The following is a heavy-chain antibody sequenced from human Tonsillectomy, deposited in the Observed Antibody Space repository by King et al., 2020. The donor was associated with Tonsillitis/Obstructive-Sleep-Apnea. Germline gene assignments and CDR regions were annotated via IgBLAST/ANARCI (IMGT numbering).Heavy chain of an antibody. V-gene: IGHV3-15*01. Sequence: VQLVESGGGLVKPGGSLRLSCAASGFIFSIAWMSWVRRAPGKGLEWVGRIKSKIDGGTTDYAAPGKGRLTISRLDSKKAFYLQMNRLKTEDTAVYYCTTDNWFDPWGQGTLVTVSS. CDR1: GFIFSIAW. J-gene: IGHJ5*02. CDR2: IKSKIDGGTT. CDR3: TTDNWFDP.